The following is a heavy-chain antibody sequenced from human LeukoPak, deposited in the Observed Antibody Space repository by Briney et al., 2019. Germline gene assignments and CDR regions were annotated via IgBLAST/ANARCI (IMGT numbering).Heavy chain of an antibody. D-gene: IGHD6-13*01. CDR1: GGTFSSYA. CDR2: IIPIFGTA. Sequence: ASVKVSCKASGGTFSSYAISWVRQAPGQGLEWMGGIIPIFGTANYAQKFQGRVTITTDESTSTAYMELSSLRSEDTAVYYCARDELAVAGRGTTGEFDYWGQGTLVTVSS. CDR3: ARDELAVAGRGTTGEFDY. J-gene: IGHJ4*02. V-gene: IGHV1-69*05.